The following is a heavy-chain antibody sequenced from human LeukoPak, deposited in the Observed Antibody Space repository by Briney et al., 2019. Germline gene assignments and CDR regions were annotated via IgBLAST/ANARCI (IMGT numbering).Heavy chain of an antibody. D-gene: IGHD2-21*01. J-gene: IGHJ5*02. CDR2: LNYSGTT. CDR1: GGSIWGSTSN. Sequence: SDTLSLTCTVPGGSIWGSTSNWGGIRQSPGKGLEWIGLLNYSGTTYFNPSFKSRVSISIDRSRTQFSLKLSSVTAADTAFYYCSRYDADTGDFDPWGQGTLVTISS. CDR3: SRYDADTGDFDP. V-gene: IGHV4-39*07.